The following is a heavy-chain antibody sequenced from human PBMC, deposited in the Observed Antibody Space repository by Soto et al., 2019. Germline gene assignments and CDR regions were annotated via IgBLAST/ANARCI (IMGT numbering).Heavy chain of an antibody. Sequence: GGSLRLSCSAFGLIFSNYVIHWVRQAPGKGLQFVSAITSNGDSTYYADSVKGRFTISRDISKNTLYLQMSSLKTEDTAVYYCATAAVARSTLAYWSQGTLVTVSS. D-gene: IGHD6-13*01. CDR3: ATAAVARSTLAY. V-gene: IGHV3-64*02. CDR1: GLIFSNYV. J-gene: IGHJ4*02. CDR2: ITSNGDST.